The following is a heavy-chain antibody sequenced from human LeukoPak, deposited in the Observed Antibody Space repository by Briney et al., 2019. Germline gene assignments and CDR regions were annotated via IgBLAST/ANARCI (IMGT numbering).Heavy chain of an antibody. V-gene: IGHV3-21*01. CDR1: GFTFSSYS. Sequence: PGGSLRLSCAASGFTFSSYSMNWVRQAPGKGLEWVSSSSSSSSYIYYADSVKGRFTISRDNSKNTLYLQMNSLRAEDTAVYYCAKDGGSYYGMDVWGQGTTVTVSS. J-gene: IGHJ6*02. CDR2: SSSSSSYI. CDR3: AKDGGSYYGMDV. D-gene: IGHD1-26*01.